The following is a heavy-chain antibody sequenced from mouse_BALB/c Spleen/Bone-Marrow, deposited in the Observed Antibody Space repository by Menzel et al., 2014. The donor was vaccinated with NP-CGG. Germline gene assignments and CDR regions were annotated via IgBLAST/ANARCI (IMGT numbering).Heavy chain of an antibody. V-gene: IGHV1-52*01. D-gene: IGHD2-4*01. Sequence: QVQLKESGAELVRPGASVKLSCKASGYTFTSYWMNWVKQRPEQGLEWIGRIDPYDSETHYNQKSKDKAILTVDKSSSTAYMQLSSLPSEDSAVYYCARGRDYDVFSYWGQGTLVTVSA. CDR1: GYTFTSYW. CDR2: IDPYDSET. J-gene: IGHJ3*01. CDR3: ARGRDYDVFSY.